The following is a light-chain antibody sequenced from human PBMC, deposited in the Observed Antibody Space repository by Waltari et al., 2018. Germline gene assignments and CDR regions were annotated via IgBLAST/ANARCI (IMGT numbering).Light chain of an antibody. Sequence: QSALTHPASVSGSPGQSITMSSAGTSTDIGRYNSVSWYQHHPGKTPKLIIYAVPNRPSGVSNRFSGSKTVNTAYLTISWLRAEYEADYYCSSYTSSITVIFGGGTKVTVL. J-gene: IGLJ2*01. CDR1: STDIGRYNS. V-gene: IGLV2-14*03. CDR3: SSYTSSITVI. CDR2: AVP.